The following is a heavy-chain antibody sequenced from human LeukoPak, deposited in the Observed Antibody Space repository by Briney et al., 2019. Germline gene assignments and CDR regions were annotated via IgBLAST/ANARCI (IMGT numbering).Heavy chain of an antibody. V-gene: IGHV4-39*01. Sequence: SETLSLTCTVSGGSISSSTYYWGWIRQPPGKGLEWIGSINYSGSTHYNPSLKSRVTISVDTSKKQFSLKLSSVTAADTAVYYCARRDSHDITGYYSRWGQGTLVTVSS. J-gene: IGHJ4*02. CDR2: INYSGST. CDR1: GGSISSSTYY. D-gene: IGHD3-22*01. CDR3: ARRDSHDITGYYSR.